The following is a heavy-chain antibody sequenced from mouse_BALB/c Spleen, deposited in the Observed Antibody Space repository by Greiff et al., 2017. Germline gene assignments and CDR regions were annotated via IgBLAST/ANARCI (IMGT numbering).Heavy chain of an antibody. CDR3: ARGRSYYGYEGFAY. D-gene: IGHD2-9*01. V-gene: IGHV1-9*01. CDR2: ILPGSGST. J-gene: IGHJ3*01. Sequence: QVQLQQSGAELMKPGASVKISCKATGYTFSSYWIEWVKQRPGHGLEWIGEILPGSGSTNYNEKFKGKATFTADTSSNTAYMQLSSLTSEDSAVYYCARGRSYYGYEGFAYWGQGTLVTVSA. CDR1: GYTFSSYW.